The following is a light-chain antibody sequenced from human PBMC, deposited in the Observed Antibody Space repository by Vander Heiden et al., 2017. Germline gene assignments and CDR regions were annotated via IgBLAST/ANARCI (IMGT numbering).Light chain of an antibody. CDR1: QTVRGS. V-gene: IGKV3-11*01. Sequence: EIVLSQSPATLSLSPGERATLSCRASQTVRGSLAWHQRKPGQAPRLLIYDVSNRAAGIPARFSGSGSGTDFTLTISSLEPEDFAVYYCQQGANWPLTFGGGTTVEIK. CDR2: DVS. CDR3: QQGANWPLT. J-gene: IGKJ4*01.